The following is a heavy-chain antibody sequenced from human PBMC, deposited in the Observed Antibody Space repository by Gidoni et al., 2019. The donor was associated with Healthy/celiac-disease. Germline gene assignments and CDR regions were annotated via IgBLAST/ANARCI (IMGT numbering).Heavy chain of an antibody. V-gene: IGHV1-2*02. CDR2: INPNSGGT. Sequence: QVQLVQSGAEVKKPGASVQVSCKASGYTFTGYYMHWVRQAPGQGPEWMGWINPNSGGTNYAQKFQGRVTMTRDTSISTAYMELSRLRSDDTAVYYCARAPMTTVTTSGGAQFDYWGQGTLVTVSS. J-gene: IGHJ4*02. D-gene: IGHD4-17*01. CDR3: ARAPMTTVTTSGGAQFDY. CDR1: GYTFTGYY.